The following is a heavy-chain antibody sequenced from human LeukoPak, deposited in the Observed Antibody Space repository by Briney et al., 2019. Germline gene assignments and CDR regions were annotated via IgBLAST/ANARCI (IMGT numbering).Heavy chain of an antibody. CDR1: GGSISSYY. CDR2: IYYSGST. Sequence: SETLSLTCTVSGGSISSYYWSWIRQPPGKGLEWIGYIYYSGSTYYNPSLKSRVTISVDRSKNQFSLKLSSVTAADTAVYYCARGSGYCSSTSCYSNWFDPWGQGTLVTVSS. D-gene: IGHD2-2*02. CDR3: ARGSGYCSSTSCYSNWFDP. J-gene: IGHJ5*02. V-gene: IGHV4-59*12.